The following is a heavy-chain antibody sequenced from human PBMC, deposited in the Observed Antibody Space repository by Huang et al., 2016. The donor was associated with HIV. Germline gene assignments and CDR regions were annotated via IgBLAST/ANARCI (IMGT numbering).Heavy chain of an antibody. J-gene: IGHJ4*02. Sequence: VQLVQSGAEVKKPGESLKISCKGSGYSFSSYWIAWVRQMPGEGLEWMGIIFPDDSDTTYSPSFEGQVTISADKSIGTAYLQWSSLKASDTAMYYCARRFSSSSGYFDYWGQGSLVTVSS. CDR1: GYSFSSYW. V-gene: IGHV5-51*01. CDR2: IFPDDSDT. D-gene: IGHD6-6*01. CDR3: ARRFSSSSGYFDY.